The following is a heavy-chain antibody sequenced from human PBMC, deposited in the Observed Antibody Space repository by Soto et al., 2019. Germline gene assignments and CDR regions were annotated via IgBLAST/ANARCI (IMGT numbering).Heavy chain of an antibody. J-gene: IGHJ4*02. CDR1: GASVSSGGYS. D-gene: IGHD3-22*01. Sequence: PSETLSLTCAVSGASVSSGGYSWSWIRHPPGKGLEWIGYIYHSGSTYYNPSLRSRVTISVDRSKNQFSLKLSSVTAADTAMYYCARVSTGGYYYHFDSWGQGTLVTVSS. CDR2: IYHSGST. CDR3: ARVSTGGYYYHFDS. V-gene: IGHV4-30-2*01.